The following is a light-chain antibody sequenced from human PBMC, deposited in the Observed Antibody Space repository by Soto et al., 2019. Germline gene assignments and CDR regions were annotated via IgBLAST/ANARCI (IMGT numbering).Light chain of an antibody. Sequence: VLTQSPATLSVCPGEGVTLSCRTSQSVGSSLAWYQQVPGQAPRLLIYGASSRETGISDRFSGGGSGTEFVLTISDLQSEDFAVYSCQQYNAWPPTFGQGTKVDI. CDR1: QSVGSS. V-gene: IGKV3-15*01. J-gene: IGKJ1*01. CDR2: GAS. CDR3: QQYNAWPPT.